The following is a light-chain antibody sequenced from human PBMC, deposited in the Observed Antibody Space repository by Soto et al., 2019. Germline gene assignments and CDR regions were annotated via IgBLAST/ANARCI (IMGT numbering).Light chain of an antibody. V-gene: IGKV3-15*01. J-gene: IGKJ4*01. CDR2: GAS. CDR1: QSITTN. CDR3: QQYNDWPPLT. Sequence: EKVLTQSPVTLSVSLGERATLSCRASQSITTNLAWYQQKPGQAPRLLIFGASNRATGIPARFSGSGSGTECSLTTSFLQSEDAAIYYCQQYNDWPPLTFGGGTKVEI.